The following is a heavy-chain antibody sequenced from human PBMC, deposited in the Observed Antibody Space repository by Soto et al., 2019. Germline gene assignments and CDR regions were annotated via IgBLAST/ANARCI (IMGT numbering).Heavy chain of an antibody. V-gene: IGHV1-69*12. CDR3: AREDVAAAARCGWFDP. CDR2: IIPIFGTA. D-gene: IGHD6-13*01. Sequence: QVQLVQSGAEVKKPGSSVKVSCKASGGTFSSYAISWVRQAPGQGLEWMGGIIPIFGTANYAQKFQGRVTITADESTSTAYMELSSLRSEDTAVYYCAREDVAAAARCGWFDPWGQGTLVTVSS. J-gene: IGHJ5*02. CDR1: GGTFSSYA.